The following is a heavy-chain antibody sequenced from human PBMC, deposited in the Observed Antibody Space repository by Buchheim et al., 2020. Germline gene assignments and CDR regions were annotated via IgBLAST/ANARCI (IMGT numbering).Heavy chain of an antibody. J-gene: IGHJ4*02. CDR1: GYRFTNYA. CDR3: ARDLAMDGSFQCDY. D-gene: IGHD3/OR15-3a*01. Sequence: QLVQSGVEVKKPGASVKVSCKASGYRFTNYAISWVRQAPGQGLEWMGWISAKTGQTKYAQKFRGRLTMTTDTSTTTAYMELRSLRADDTAVYYCARDLAMDGSFQCDYWGLGAL. CDR2: ISAKTGQT. V-gene: IGHV1-18*01.